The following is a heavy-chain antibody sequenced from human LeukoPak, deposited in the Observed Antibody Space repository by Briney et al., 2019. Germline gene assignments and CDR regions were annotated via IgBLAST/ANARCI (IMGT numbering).Heavy chain of an antibody. CDR3: ARVHYDSSGYRKFDY. Sequence: PETLSLTCTVSGGSISSYYWSWIRQPPGKGLEWIGYIYYSGSTNYNPSLKSRVTISVDTSKNQFSLKLSSVTAADTAVYYCARVHYDSSGYRKFDYWGQGTLVTVSS. D-gene: IGHD3-22*01. CDR2: IYYSGST. J-gene: IGHJ4*02. CDR1: GGSISSYY. V-gene: IGHV4-59*01.